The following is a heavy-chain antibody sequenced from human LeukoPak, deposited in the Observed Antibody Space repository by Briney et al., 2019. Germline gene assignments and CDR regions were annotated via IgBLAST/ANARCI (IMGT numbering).Heavy chain of an antibody. CDR1: GFTFDDYG. J-gene: IGHJ4*02. V-gene: IGHV3-20*04. Sequence: GGSLRPSCAASGFTFDDYGMSWVRQAPGKGLEWVSGINWNGGSTGYADSVKGRFTISRDNAKNSLYLQMNSLRAEDTALYYCARAPGGSGSYYGFDYWGQGTLVTVSS. CDR3: ARAPGGSGSYYGFDY. D-gene: IGHD1-26*01. CDR2: INWNGGST.